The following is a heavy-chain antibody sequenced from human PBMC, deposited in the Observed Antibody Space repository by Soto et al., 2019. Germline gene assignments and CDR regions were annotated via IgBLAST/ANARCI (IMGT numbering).Heavy chain of an antibody. J-gene: IGHJ4*02. CDR2: ISYDGSNK. V-gene: IGHV3-30-3*01. D-gene: IGHD1-7*01. Sequence: QVQLVESGGGVVQPGRSLRLSCAASGFTFSSYAMHWVRQAPGKGLEWVAVISYDGSNKYYADSVKGRFTISRDNSKNTLYLQMNSLRAEDTAVYYCAREWEITGTTGFDYWGQGTLVTVSS. CDR1: GFTFSSYA. CDR3: AREWEITGTTGFDY.